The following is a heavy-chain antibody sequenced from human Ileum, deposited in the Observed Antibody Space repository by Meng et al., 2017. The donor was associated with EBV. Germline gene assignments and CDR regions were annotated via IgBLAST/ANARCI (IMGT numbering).Heavy chain of an antibody. J-gene: IGHJ4*02. V-gene: IGHV7-4-1*02. Sequence: VQLVTSGSELKKPGAAVKVSCNASGYTLTRNAINWVRQAPGQGLEWMGWISTHTGNPTYAQGFAGRFVFSLDTSVSTAYLQISGLKAEDTAIYYCARDSGYTRSWSGDYWGQGTLVTVSS. CDR2: ISTHTGNP. D-gene: IGHD6-13*01. CDR3: ARDSGYTRSWSGDY. CDR1: GYTLTRNA.